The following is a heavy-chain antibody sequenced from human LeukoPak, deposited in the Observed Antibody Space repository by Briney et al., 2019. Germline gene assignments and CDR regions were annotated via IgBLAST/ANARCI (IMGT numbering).Heavy chain of an antibody. CDR2: IRNDGSNK. D-gene: IGHD4-11*01. Sequence: PGRSLRLSCAASGFSFSSYGMHWVRQAPGKGLEWVAIIRNDGSNKYYADSVRGRFTISRDNSENTLYLEMNSVRAEDTAVYYCAKGGYTNYPDGYYYMDVWGKGTTVTVSS. CDR1: GFSFSSYG. J-gene: IGHJ6*03. CDR3: AKGGYTNYPDGYYYMDV. V-gene: IGHV3-33*06.